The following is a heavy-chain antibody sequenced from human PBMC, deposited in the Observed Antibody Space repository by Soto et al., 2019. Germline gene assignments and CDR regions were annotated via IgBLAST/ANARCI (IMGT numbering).Heavy chain of an antibody. J-gene: IGHJ6*02. CDR2: IIPIFGTA. CDR3: AAGVVVTAPHGVYYYYGMDV. Sequence: AASVKVSCKASGGTFSSYAISWVRQAPGQGLERMGGIIPIFGTANYAQKFQGRVTITADESTSTAYMELSSLRSEDTAVYYCAAGVVVTAPHGVYYYYGMDVWGQGTTVTVSS. D-gene: IGHD2-21*02. CDR1: GGTFSSYA. V-gene: IGHV1-69*13.